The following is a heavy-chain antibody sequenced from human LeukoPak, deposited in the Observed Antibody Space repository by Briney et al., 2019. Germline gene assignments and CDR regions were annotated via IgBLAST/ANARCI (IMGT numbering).Heavy chain of an antibody. CDR2: IYSGGST. V-gene: IGHV3-66*04. CDR3: ARLYGSGSYGGY. Sequence: GGSLRLSCAASGFTVSSNYMSWVRQAPGKGLEWVSVIYSGGSTYYADSVKGRFTISRDNSKNTLYLQMNSLRAEGTAVYYCARLYGSGSYGGYWGQGTLVTVSS. J-gene: IGHJ4*02. D-gene: IGHD3-10*01. CDR1: GFTVSSNY.